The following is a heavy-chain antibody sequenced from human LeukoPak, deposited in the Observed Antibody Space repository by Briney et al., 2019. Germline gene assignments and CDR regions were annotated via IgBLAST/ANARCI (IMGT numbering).Heavy chain of an antibody. CDR1: GDSISSYY. D-gene: IGHD3-10*01. V-gene: IGHV4-4*07. CDR2: IYTSGST. Sequence: SETLSLTCSVSGDSISSYYWTWIRQPAEKGLEWIGRIYTSGSTNYNPSLKSRVTMSVDTSKNQFSLKLSSVTAADTAVYYCARYGSGSYAFDIWGQGTMVTVSS. CDR3: ARYGSGSYAFDI. J-gene: IGHJ3*02.